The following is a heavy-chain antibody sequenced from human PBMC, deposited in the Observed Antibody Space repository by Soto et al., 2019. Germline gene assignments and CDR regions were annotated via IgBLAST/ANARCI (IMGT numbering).Heavy chain of an antibody. Sequence: GGSLRLSCAASGFTFSSYCMHWVRQAPGKGLVWVSRINSDGSSTSYADSVKGRFTISRDNAKNTLYLQMNSLRAEDTAVYYCASPTTGYSSGWYVNGMDVWGQGTTVTVSS. CDR3: ASPTTGYSSGWYVNGMDV. V-gene: IGHV3-74*01. CDR1: GFTFSSYC. J-gene: IGHJ6*02. D-gene: IGHD6-19*01. CDR2: INSDGSST.